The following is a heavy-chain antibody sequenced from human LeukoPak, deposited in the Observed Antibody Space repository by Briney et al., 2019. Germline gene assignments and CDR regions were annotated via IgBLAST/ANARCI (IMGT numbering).Heavy chain of an antibody. D-gene: IGHD1/OR15-1a*01. CDR2: ISAYNGNT. CDR1: GYTFTSYG. J-gene: IGHJ4*02. Sequence: ASVKVSRKASGYTFTSYGISWVRPAPGQGLEWMGWISAYNGNTNYAQKLQGRVTMTTDTSTSTAYMELRSLRSDDTAVYYCARLFRTLTYFDYWGQGTLVTVSS. V-gene: IGHV1-18*01. CDR3: ARLFRTLTYFDY.